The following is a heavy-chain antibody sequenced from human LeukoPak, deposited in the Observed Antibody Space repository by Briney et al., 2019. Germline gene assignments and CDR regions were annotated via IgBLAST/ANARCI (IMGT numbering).Heavy chain of an antibody. V-gene: IGHV4-34*01. J-gene: IGHJ4*02. CDR3: ARHPIVGAGGVDC. D-gene: IGHD1-26*01. CDR2: INHSGST. CDR1: GGSFSGYY. Sequence: KPSETLSLTCAVYGGSFSGYYWSWIRQPPGKGLEWIGEINHSGSTNYNPSLKSRVTISVDTSKNQLSLKLSSVTAADTAVYYCARHPIVGAGGVDCWGQGTLVTVSS.